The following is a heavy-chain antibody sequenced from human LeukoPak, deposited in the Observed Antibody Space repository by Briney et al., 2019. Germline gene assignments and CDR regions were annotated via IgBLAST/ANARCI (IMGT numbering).Heavy chain of an antibody. V-gene: IGHV3-23*01. D-gene: IGHD3-22*01. CDR1: GFTFSSYA. Sequence: PGGSLRLSCAASGFTFSSYAMSWVRQAPGKGLEWVSAISGSGGSTYYADSVKGRFTISRDNSKNTLYLQMNSLRAEDTAVYYCAKVTANTYYYDSSGYYPFDYWGQGTLVTVSS. J-gene: IGHJ4*02. CDR3: AKVTANTYYYDSSGYYPFDY. CDR2: ISGSGGST.